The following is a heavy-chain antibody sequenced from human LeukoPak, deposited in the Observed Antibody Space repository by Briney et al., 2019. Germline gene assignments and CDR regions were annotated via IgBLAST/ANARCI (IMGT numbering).Heavy chain of an antibody. D-gene: IGHD4-17*01. CDR1: GFTFSSYG. CDR2: ISYGGSNK. V-gene: IGHV3-30*18. Sequence: PGRSLRLSCAASGFTFSSYGMHWVRQAPGKGLEWVAVISYGGSNKYYADSVKGRFTISRDNAKNSLYLQMNSLRAEDTAVYYCAKFPYGDYVHYWGQGTLVTVSS. CDR3: AKFPYGDYVHY. J-gene: IGHJ4*02.